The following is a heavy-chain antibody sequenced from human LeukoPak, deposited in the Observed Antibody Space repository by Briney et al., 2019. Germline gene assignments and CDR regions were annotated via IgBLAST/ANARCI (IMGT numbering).Heavy chain of an antibody. D-gene: IGHD1-26*01. J-gene: IGHJ4*02. CDR2: IYYSGST. CDR1: GGSISSYY. CDR3: ARELTTLGSYFDY. V-gene: IGHV4-59*01. Sequence: SETLSLTCTFSGGSISSYYWSWIRQPPGKGLEWIGYIYYSGSTNYNPSLKSRVTISVDTSKNQFSLKLSSVTAADTAVYYCARELTTLGSYFDYWGQGTLVTVFS.